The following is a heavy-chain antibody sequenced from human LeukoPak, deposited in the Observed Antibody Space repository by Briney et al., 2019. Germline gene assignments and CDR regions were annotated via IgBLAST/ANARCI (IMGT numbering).Heavy chain of an antibody. CDR1: GFTFSSYG. CDR3: AKVRKRYDYVWGSYKPLEY. J-gene: IGHJ4*02. Sequence: GGSLRLSCAASGFTFSSYGMHWVRQAPGKGLEWVAFIRYDGSNKYYADSVKGRFTISRDNSKNTLYLQMNSLRAEDTAVYYCAKVRKRYDYVWGSYKPLEYWGQGTLVTVSS. D-gene: IGHD3-16*01. CDR2: IRYDGSNK. V-gene: IGHV3-30*02.